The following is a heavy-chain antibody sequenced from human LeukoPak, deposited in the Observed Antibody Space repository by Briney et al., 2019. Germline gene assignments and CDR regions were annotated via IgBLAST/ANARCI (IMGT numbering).Heavy chain of an antibody. CDR3: AKDKVQLERRSEDWFDP. V-gene: IGHV3-23*01. D-gene: IGHD1-1*01. CDR2: ISGSGGST. Sequence: GGSLRLSCAASGFSFRSYAMSWVRQAPGKGLEWVSAISGSGGSTYYADSVKGRFTISRDNSKNTLYLQMNSLRAEDTAVYYCAKDKVQLERRSEDWFDPWGQGTLVTVSS. CDR1: GFSFRSYA. J-gene: IGHJ5*02.